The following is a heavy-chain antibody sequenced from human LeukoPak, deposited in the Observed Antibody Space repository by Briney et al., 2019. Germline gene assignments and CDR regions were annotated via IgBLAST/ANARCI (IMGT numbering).Heavy chain of an antibody. V-gene: IGHV4-39*07. CDR1: GGSISSSSYY. J-gene: IGHJ5*02. D-gene: IGHD3-3*01. CDR3: ARVDYYETDNWFDP. Sequence: NPSETLSLTCTVSGGSISSSSYYWGWIRQPPGKGLEWIGSIYYSGSTYYNPSLKSRVTISVDTSKNQFSLKLSSVTAADTAVYYCARVDYYETDNWFDPWGQGTLVTVSS. CDR2: IYYSGST.